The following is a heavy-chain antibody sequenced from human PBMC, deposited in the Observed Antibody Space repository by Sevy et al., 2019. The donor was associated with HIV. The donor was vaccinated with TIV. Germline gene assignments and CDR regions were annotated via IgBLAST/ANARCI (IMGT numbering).Heavy chain of an antibody. Sequence: GGSLRLSCAASGFTFSSYAMSWVRQAPGKGLEWVSAISGSGGSTYYADSVKGRFTISRDNSKNTLYLQMNSLRAEDTAVYYCAKGGAYYDSSGYYPDIWGQGTMVIVSS. CDR2: ISGSGGST. D-gene: IGHD3-22*01. CDR1: GFTFSSYA. CDR3: AKGGAYYDSSGYYPDI. V-gene: IGHV3-23*01. J-gene: IGHJ3*02.